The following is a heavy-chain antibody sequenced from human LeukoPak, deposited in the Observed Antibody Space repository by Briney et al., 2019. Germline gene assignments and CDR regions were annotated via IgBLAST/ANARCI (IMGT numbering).Heavy chain of an antibody. J-gene: IGHJ4*02. V-gene: IGHV3-33*01. CDR1: GFTFSSYG. CDR2: IWYDGSDK. D-gene: IGHD3-22*01. Sequence: GGSLRLSCEASGFTFSSYGMHWVRQAPGKGLEWVAVIWYDGSDKYYADSVKGRFSISRDNSKNTLYLQINSLRAEDTAVYYCARELPPVVNFYFDSWGQGTLVTVSS. CDR3: ARELPPVVNFYFDS.